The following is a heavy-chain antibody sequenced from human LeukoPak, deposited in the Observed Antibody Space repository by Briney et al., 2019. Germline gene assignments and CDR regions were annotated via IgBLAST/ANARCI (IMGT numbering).Heavy chain of an antibody. D-gene: IGHD6-6*01. CDR3: VRYSSSYYYYGMDV. V-gene: IGHV3-21*04. CDR2: IGTAGNYI. Sequence: GGSLRLSCVASGVTFSNYIMTWVRQAPGKGLEWVSSIGTAGNYIYYSDSVKGRFTISRDNAKNSLYLQMNSLRAEDTAVYYCVRYSSSYYYYGMDVWGQGTTVTVSS. CDR1: GVTFSNYI. J-gene: IGHJ6*02.